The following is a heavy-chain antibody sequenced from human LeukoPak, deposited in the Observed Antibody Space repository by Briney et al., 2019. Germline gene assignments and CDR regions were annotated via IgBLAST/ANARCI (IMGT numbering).Heavy chain of an antibody. D-gene: IGHD3-22*01. CDR1: GGSFSGYY. V-gene: IGHV4-34*01. J-gene: IGHJ4*02. Sequence: SETLSLTCAVYGGSFSGYYWSWIRQPPGKGLEWIGEINHSGSTNYNPSLKSRVTISVDTSKNQFSLKLSSVTAADTAVYYCARDSYYYDSSGYYRVTDYWGQGTLVTVSS. CDR3: ARDSYYYDSSGYYRVTDY. CDR2: INHSGST.